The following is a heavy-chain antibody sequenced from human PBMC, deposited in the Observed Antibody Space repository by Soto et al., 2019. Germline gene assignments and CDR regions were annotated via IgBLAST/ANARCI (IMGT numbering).Heavy chain of an antibody. V-gene: IGHV4-59*08. D-gene: IGHD4-4*01. Sequence: QVQLQESGPGLVQPSETLSLTCTVSGGSITGYYWSWIRQPPGKGPEGIGNIHYSGSTNYNPSLKSRVTISVDTSKNQFSLRLSSVTAAETAVYYCARHSYYSNPLRFDPWGQGTLVTVSS. J-gene: IGHJ5*02. CDR2: IHYSGST. CDR3: ARHSYYSNPLRFDP. CDR1: GGSITGYY.